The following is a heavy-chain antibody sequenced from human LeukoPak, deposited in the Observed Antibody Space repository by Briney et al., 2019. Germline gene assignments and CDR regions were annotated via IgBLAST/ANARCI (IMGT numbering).Heavy chain of an antibody. CDR2: ISYDGSNK. CDR3: AKGDPYGSGSYPVDY. D-gene: IGHD3-10*01. CDR1: GFTFSRCG. J-gene: IGHJ4*02. V-gene: IGHV3-30*18. Sequence: GRSLRLSCAASGFTFSRCGMHWVRQASGKGLEWVALISYDGSNKYYADSVKGRFTISRDNSKNTLYLQMNSLRPEDTAVYHCAKGDPYGSGSYPVDYWGQGTLVTVSS.